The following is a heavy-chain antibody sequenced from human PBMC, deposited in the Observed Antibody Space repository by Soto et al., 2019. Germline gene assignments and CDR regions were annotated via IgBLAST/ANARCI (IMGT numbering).Heavy chain of an antibody. CDR3: ARAKALVTVTTSSFDP. CDR1: GGSINSGDYY. V-gene: IGHV4-30-4*01. D-gene: IGHD4-17*01. J-gene: IGHJ5*02. CDR2: IYYSGST. Sequence: QVQLQESGPGLVKPSQTLSLTCTVSGGSINSGDYYWSWIRQPPGEGLEWIGYIYYSGSTYYNPSLKSRVSISADTSKNQFPLKLSSVTAADTAVYYCARAKALVTVTTSSFDPWCQGTLVTVSS.